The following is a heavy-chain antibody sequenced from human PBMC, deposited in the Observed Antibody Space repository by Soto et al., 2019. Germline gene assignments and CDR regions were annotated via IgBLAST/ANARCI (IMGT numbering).Heavy chain of an antibody. CDR2: ISYDGSNK. D-gene: IGHD3-10*01. Sequence: QVQLVESGGGVVQPGRSLRLSCAASGFTFSSYGMHWDRQAPGKGLEWVAVISYDGSNKYYADSVKGRFTISRDNSKNTLYLQMNSLRAEDTAVYYCAKDSYYGSGSYYAHDAFDIWGQGTMVTVSS. J-gene: IGHJ3*02. CDR3: AKDSYYGSGSYYAHDAFDI. CDR1: GFTFSSYG. V-gene: IGHV3-30*18.